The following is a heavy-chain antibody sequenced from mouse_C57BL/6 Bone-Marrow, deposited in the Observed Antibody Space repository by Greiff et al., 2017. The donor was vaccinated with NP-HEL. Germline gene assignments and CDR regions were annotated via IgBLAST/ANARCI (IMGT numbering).Heavy chain of an antibody. CDR3: ARLGDLPRYFDV. CDR1: GFTFSSYT. V-gene: IGHV5-9*01. J-gene: IGHJ1*03. D-gene: IGHD2-13*01. CDR2: ISGGGGNT. Sequence: EVQGVESGGGLVKPGGSLKLSCAASGFTFSSYTMSWVRQTPEKRLEWVATISGGGGNTYYPDSVKGRFTISRDNAKNTLYLQMSSLRSEDTALYYCARLGDLPRYFDVWGTGTTVTVSS.